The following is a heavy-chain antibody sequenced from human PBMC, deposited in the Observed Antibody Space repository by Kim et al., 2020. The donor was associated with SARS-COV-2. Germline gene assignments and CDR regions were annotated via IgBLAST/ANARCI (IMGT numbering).Heavy chain of an antibody. Sequence: YAAPVKGRFTSSRDDSKNTLYLQMNSLKTEDTAMYYCTTRIMGATKPFDYWGQGTLVTVSS. V-gene: IGHV3-15*01. CDR3: TTRIMGATKPFDY. J-gene: IGHJ4*02. D-gene: IGHD1-26*01.